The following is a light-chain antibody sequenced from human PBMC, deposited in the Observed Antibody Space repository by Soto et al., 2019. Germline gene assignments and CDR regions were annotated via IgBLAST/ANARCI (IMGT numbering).Light chain of an antibody. V-gene: IGKV3-20*01. Sequence: GLTQSPGTLSLFKGERATLSCRASQTVRNNYLAWYQQKPGQAPRLLIYDASSRATGIPDRFSGSGSGTDFTLTISSLQPEDFATYSCQHSHSTPLTFGGGTKVDIK. CDR1: QTVRNNY. J-gene: IGKJ4*01. CDR2: DAS. CDR3: QHSHSTPLT.